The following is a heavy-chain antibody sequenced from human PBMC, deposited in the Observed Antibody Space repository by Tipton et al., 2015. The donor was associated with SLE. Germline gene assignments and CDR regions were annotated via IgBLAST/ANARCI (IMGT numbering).Heavy chain of an antibody. Sequence: TLSLTCTVSGGSISESTYSWDWIRQAPGKGLEWIGSMYFSGNTYYNPFLRSRVTISADTSKNQFYLKLSSVTAADTAVYYCARAGAGYYYYSYMDVWGKGTTITVSS. J-gene: IGHJ6*03. V-gene: IGHV4-39*07. CDR2: MYFSGNT. CDR3: ARAGAGYYYYSYMDV. CDR1: GGSISESTYS.